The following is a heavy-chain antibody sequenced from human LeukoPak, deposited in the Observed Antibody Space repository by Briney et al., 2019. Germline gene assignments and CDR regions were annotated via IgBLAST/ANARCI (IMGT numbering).Heavy chain of an antibody. V-gene: IGHV3-30*02. CDR2: IQYDGSNE. D-gene: IGHD1-14*01. Sequence: GGSLRLSCAASRFTFSSYGMHWVRQAPGKGLEWVAYIQYDGSNEQYADSVKGRFSISRDSSKNILYLQMNSLRAEDTAVYYCARVYRRYFDYWGQETLVTVSS. CDR1: RFTFSSYG. J-gene: IGHJ4*02. CDR3: ARVYRRYFDY.